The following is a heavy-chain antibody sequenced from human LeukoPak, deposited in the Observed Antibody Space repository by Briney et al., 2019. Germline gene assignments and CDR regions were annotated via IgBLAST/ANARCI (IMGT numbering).Heavy chain of an antibody. CDR2: FHPGVSDI. J-gene: IGHJ3*02. Sequence: GESLKISCKGSGYNFASYWIGWGRPMPGKGLEWMGIFHPGVSDIRYSPSFQGQVTISADVSTSVAYVEWSSLKASDTAIYYCARFKDSFDIWGPGTMVIVSS. CDR3: ARFKDSFDI. V-gene: IGHV5-51*01. CDR1: GYNFASYW.